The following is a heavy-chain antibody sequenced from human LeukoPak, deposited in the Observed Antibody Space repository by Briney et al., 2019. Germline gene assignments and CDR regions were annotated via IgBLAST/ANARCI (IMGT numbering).Heavy chain of an antibody. D-gene: IGHD3-9*01. CDR1: GYTFTSYG. J-gene: IGHJ6*03. CDR3: ARDSYDILRSPYYYYMDV. Sequence: ASVKVSCKASGYTFTSYGISWVRQAPGQGLEWMGWISAYNGNTNYAQKLQGRVTMTTDTSTSTAYMELRSLRSDDTAVYYCARDSYDILRSPYYYYMDVWGKGTTVTISS. CDR2: ISAYNGNT. V-gene: IGHV1-18*01.